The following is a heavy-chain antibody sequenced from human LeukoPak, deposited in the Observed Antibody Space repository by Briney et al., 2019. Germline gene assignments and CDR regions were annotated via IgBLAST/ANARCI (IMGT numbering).Heavy chain of an antibody. Sequence: SETLSLTCTVSGGSISSSSYYWGWIRQPRGKGLEWIGSIYYSGSTYYNPSLKSRVTISVDTSKNQFSLKLSSVTAADTAVYYCARVSTSESLDYWGQGTLVTVSS. CDR1: GGSISSSSYY. D-gene: IGHD5/OR15-5a*01. J-gene: IGHJ4*02. CDR2: IYYSGST. V-gene: IGHV4-39*07. CDR3: ARVSTSESLDY.